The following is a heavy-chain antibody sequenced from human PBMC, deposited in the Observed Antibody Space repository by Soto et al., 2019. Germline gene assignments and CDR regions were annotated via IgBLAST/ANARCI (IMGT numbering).Heavy chain of an antibody. CDR3: ARDVATRGWIDP. V-gene: IGHV3-74*01. Sequence: EVQLVESGGGLVQPGGSLRLSCAASGFGFSTYYMHWVRHAPGKGPVWVSHINNDGSSINYADSVKGRFTISRDNAKNTLYLQMNGLRVEDTAVYYCARDVATRGWIDPWGQGALVTVSS. CDR1: GFGFSTYY. CDR2: INNDGSSI. J-gene: IGHJ5*02.